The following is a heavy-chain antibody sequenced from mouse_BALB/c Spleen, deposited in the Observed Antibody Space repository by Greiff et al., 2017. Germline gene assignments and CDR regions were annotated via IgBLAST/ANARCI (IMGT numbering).Heavy chain of an antibody. CDR2: ISNGGGST. Sequence: EVNVVESGGGLVQPGGSLKLSCAASGFTFSSYTMSWVRQTPEKRLEWVAYISNGGGSTYYPDTVKGRFTISRDNAKNTLYLQMSSLKSEDTAMYYCASLDSSGYVDYAMDYWGQGTSVTVSS. CDR1: GFTFSSYT. CDR3: ASLDSSGYVDYAMDY. V-gene: IGHV5-12-2*01. J-gene: IGHJ4*01. D-gene: IGHD3-2*01.